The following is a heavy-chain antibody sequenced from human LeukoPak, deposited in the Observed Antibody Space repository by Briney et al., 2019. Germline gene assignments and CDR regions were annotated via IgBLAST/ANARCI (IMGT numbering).Heavy chain of an antibody. V-gene: IGHV4-61*02. D-gene: IGHD6-6*01. CDR3: AREEYSSSSFDY. Sequence: PSQTLSLTCTVSGGSISSGGYYWSWIRQPPGKGLEWIGRIYTSGSTNYNPSLKSRVTISVDTSKNQFSLKLSSVTAADTAVYYCAREEYSSSSFDYWGQGTLVTVSS. J-gene: IGHJ4*02. CDR2: IYTSGST. CDR1: GGSISSGGYY.